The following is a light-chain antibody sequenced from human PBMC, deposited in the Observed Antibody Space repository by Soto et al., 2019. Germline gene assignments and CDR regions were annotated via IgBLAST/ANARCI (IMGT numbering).Light chain of an antibody. Sequence: DIQMTQSPSSLSASVGDRVTISCRASQRISTYVNWYEQKPGQAPKLLIYAASSLQSGVPSRFSGSGSGPDFTLTISSLQPEDFATYFCQQTFSSLFTFGQGTKLEIK. J-gene: IGKJ2*01. CDR2: AAS. CDR3: QQTFSSLFT. V-gene: IGKV1-39*01. CDR1: QRISTY.